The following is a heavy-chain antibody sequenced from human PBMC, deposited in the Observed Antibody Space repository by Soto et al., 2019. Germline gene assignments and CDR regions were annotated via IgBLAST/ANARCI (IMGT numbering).Heavy chain of an antibody. CDR1: GYTFTNFG. Sequence: QVQLVQSGAEVKKPGASVKVSCKASGYTFTNFGISWVRQAPGQGLEWMGWISAYNGNTNYAQNFQGRVTMTTDTAPSTASMARRSRSPDDMAVYYCASGGTPIDSWGQGTLVTVSS. CDR3: ASGGTPIDS. J-gene: IGHJ4*02. D-gene: IGHD3-16*01. V-gene: IGHV1-18*03. CDR2: ISAYNGNT.